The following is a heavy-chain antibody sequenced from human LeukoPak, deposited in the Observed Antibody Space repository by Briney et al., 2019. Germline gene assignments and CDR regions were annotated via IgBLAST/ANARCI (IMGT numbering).Heavy chain of an antibody. D-gene: IGHD6-6*01. Sequence: GGSLRLSCAASGLTFSSYSMNWVRQAPGKGLEWVSSISSSSSYIYYADSVKGRFTISRDNAKNSLYLQMNSLRAEDTAVYYCARELPQYSSSSPPGYWGQGTLVTVSS. CDR3: ARELPQYSSSSPPGY. J-gene: IGHJ4*02. CDR1: GLTFSSYS. V-gene: IGHV3-21*01. CDR2: ISSSSSYI.